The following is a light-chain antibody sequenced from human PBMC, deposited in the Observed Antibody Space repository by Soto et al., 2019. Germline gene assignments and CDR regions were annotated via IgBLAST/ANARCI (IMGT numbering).Light chain of an antibody. Sequence: QSVLTQPPSVSGAPGQRVTISCTGSSSNIGAGYDVPWYQQLPGTAPKLLIYGNSNRPSGVPDRFSGSKSGTSASLAITGLLAEDEADYYCQSYDSFRSGPVVFGGGTKLTVL. CDR2: GNS. CDR1: SSNIGAGYD. CDR3: QSYDSFRSGPVV. V-gene: IGLV1-40*01. J-gene: IGLJ2*01.